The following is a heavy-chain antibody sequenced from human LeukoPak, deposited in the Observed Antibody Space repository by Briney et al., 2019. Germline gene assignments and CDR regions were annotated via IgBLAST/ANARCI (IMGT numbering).Heavy chain of an antibody. Sequence: GGSLRLSCAASGFTFSSYSMNWVRQAPGKGLEWVSSISSSSSYIYYADSVKGRFTISRDNAKNSLYLQMDSLRAEDTAVYYCARTNTAPSPYFDYWGQGTLVTVSS. CDR2: ISSSSSYI. V-gene: IGHV3-21*01. CDR1: GFTFSSYS. D-gene: IGHD5-24*01. J-gene: IGHJ4*02. CDR3: ARTNTAPSPYFDY.